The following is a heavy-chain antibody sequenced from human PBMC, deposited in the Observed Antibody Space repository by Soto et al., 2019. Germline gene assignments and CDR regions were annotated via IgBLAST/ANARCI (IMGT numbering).Heavy chain of an antibody. CDR3: ARGRSSTSPYPIGY. CDR2: IYYSGST. V-gene: IGHV4-31*03. J-gene: IGHJ4*02. Sequence: QVQLQESGPGLVKPSQTLSLTCTVSGGSISSGGYYWSWIRQHPGKGLEWIGYIYYSGSTYYNPSITRRVTISVDTSKNQFSLKLSSVTAADTAVYYCARGRSSTSPYPIGYWGQGTLVTVSS. CDR1: GGSISSGGYY. D-gene: IGHD2-2*01.